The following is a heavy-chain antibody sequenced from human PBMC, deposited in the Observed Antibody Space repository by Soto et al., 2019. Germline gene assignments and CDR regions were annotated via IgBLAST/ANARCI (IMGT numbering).Heavy chain of an antibody. D-gene: IGHD7-27*01. CDR3: ATGWVLPGSYYYYGMDV. J-gene: IGHJ6*02. V-gene: IGHV1-69*13. CDR1: GGTFSSYA. Sequence: SVKVSCKASGGTFSSYAISWVRQAPGQGLEWMGGIIPIFGTANYAQKFQGRVTITADESTSTAYMELSSLRSEDTAVYYCATGWVLPGSYYYYGMDVWGQGTTVTVSS. CDR2: IIPIFGTA.